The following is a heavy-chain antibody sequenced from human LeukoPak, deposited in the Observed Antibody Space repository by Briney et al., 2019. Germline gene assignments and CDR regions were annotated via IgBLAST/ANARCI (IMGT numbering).Heavy chain of an antibody. Sequence: SETLSLTCTVSGGSISNYYWSWIRQPPGKGLEWIGYIYNSGSTNYNPSLKSRVTISVDTSKNQFSLKLSSVTAADTAVYYCARASRYCGGGSCYYDYYGMDVWGQGTTVTVSS. D-gene: IGHD2-15*01. CDR1: GGSISNYY. V-gene: IGHV4-59*01. CDR2: IYNSGST. CDR3: ARASRYCGGGSCYYDYYGMDV. J-gene: IGHJ6*02.